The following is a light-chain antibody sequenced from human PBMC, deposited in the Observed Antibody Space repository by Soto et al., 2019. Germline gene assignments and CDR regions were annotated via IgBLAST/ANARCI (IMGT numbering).Light chain of an antibody. J-gene: IGKJ1*01. V-gene: IGKV3-20*01. CDR3: HQYGSSPTT. CDR2: GAS. Sequence: EIVLTQSPGTLSLSPGERATLSCRARQSVSNSYLAWYQQKPGRAPRLLIYGASSRATDIPDRFSGSGSGTDFALTISRLEPVDSAVYYCHQYGSSPTTFGQGTKVEIK. CDR1: QSVSNSY.